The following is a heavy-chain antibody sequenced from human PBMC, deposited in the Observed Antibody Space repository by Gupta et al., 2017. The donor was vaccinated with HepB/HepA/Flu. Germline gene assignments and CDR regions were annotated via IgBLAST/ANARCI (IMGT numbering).Heavy chain of an antibody. CDR3: AGGGVTGTRGYYYYYGMDV. Sequence: QVQLQESGPGLVKPSETLSLTCTVSGGSISSSYWSWIRQPPGKGLEWIGYIYYSGSTNYNPSLKSRVTISVDTSKNQFSLKLSSVTAADTAVYYCAGGGVTGTRGYYYYYGMDVWGQGTTVTVSS. CDR2: IYYSGST. D-gene: IGHD1-7*01. CDR1: GGSISSSY. J-gene: IGHJ6*02. V-gene: IGHV4-59*01.